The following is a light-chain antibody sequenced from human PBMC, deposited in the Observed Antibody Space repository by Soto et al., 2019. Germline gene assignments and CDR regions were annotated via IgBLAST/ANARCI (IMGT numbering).Light chain of an antibody. CDR2: TAS. CDR1: QSVSNY. Sequence: DIQMTQSPSSLSASVGDRVTITCRASQSVSNYLNWFQHKPGRAPKLLIHTASTLRSGVPSRFSGRGSGADFTLTISSLQREDFATYYCQQRYTTPFTFGQGTELEIK. V-gene: IGKV1-39*01. J-gene: IGKJ2*01. CDR3: QQRYTTPFT.